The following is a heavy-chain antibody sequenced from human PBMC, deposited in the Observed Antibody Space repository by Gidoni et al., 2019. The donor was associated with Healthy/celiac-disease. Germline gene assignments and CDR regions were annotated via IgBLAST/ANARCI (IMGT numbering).Heavy chain of an antibody. J-gene: IGHJ6*03. V-gene: IGHV3-13*01. CDR1: GFTFSSYD. CDR3: ARVAAAGTRDLYYYYYMDV. D-gene: IGHD6-13*01. Sequence: EVQLVESGGGLVQPGGSLRLSCAASGFTFSSYDMHWVRQATGKGLEWVSAMGTAGDTYYPGSVKGRFTISRENAKNSLYLQMNSLRAGDTAVYYCARVAAAGTRDLYYYYYMDVWGKGTTVTVSS. CDR2: MGTAGDT.